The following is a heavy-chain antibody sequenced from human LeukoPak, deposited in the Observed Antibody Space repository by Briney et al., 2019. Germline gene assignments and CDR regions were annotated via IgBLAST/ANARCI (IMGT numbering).Heavy chain of an antibody. CDR3: ARDKALQWLLTIYYFEY. CDR1: GYTFTGYY. CDR2: INPNSGGT. J-gene: IGHJ4*02. V-gene: IGHV1-2*02. D-gene: IGHD3-22*01. Sequence: ASVKVSCKASGYTFTGYYMHWVRQAPGQGLEWMGWINPNSGGTNYAQKFQGRVTMTRDTSISTAYMELSRLRSDDTAVYYCARDKALQWLLTIYYFEYWGQGTLV.